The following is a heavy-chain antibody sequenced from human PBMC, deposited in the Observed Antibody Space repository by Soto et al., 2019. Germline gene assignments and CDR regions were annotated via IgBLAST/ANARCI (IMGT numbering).Heavy chain of an antibody. CDR2: ISAYNGNT. V-gene: IGHV1-18*01. CDR3: ARASLDFWSGYYYFDY. Sequence: ASVKVSCKASGYTFISYGISWVRQAPGQGLEWMGWISAYNGNTNYAQKLQGRVTMTTDTSTSTAYMELRSLRSDDTAVYYCARASLDFWSGYYYFDYWGQGTLVTVS. J-gene: IGHJ4*02. D-gene: IGHD3-3*01. CDR1: GYTFISYG.